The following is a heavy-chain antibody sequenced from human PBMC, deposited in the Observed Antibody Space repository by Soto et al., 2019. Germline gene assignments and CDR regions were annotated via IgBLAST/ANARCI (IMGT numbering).Heavy chain of an antibody. CDR2: IIPIFGTA. J-gene: IGHJ4*02. Sequence: QVQLVQSGAEVKKPGSSVKVSCKTSGGTFSTYSIVWVRQAPGEGLEWMGGIIPIFGTANYAQKFQDRVTITADKSTNTAFMELSSLKSVDTDMYYCASSSGNNYGVGTNYYFDYWGQVTLVAVSS. CDR1: GGTFSTYS. V-gene: IGHV1-69*06. D-gene: IGHD1-26*01. CDR3: ASSSGNNYGVGTNYYFDY.